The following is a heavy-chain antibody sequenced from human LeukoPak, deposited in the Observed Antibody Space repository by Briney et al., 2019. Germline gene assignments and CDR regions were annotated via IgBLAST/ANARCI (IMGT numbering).Heavy chain of an antibody. CDR1: GYTFTGYY. J-gene: IGHJ6*02. CDR2: INPNSGGT. CDR3: ARAQGGYSSDYYYYGMDV. D-gene: IGHD5-18*01. Sequence: GASVKVSCKASGYTFTGYYMHWVRQAPGQGLGWMGWINPNSGGTNYAQKFQGRVTMTRDTSISTAYMEMSRLKSDDTAVYYCARAQGGYSSDYYYYGMDVWGQGTTVTVSS. V-gene: IGHV1-2*02.